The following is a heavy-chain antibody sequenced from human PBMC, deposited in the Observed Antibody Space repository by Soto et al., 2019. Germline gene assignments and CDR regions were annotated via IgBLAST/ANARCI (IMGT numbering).Heavy chain of an antibody. V-gene: IGHV4-4*02. CDR3: ARLDGFGY. CDR2: IYHSGNT. CDR1: GDSISSSNW. D-gene: IGHD1-1*01. Sequence: SETLSLTCAVSGDSISSSNWWSWVRQPPWKGLEWIREIYHSGNTNYNPSLKGRFTISVDKSKNQFSLKLTSVTAADTAVYYCARLDGFGYWGQGTLVT. J-gene: IGHJ4*02.